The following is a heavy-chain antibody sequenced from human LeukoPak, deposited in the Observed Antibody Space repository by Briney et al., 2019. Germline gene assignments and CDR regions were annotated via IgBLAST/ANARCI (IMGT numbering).Heavy chain of an antibody. CDR2: ISSSSSYI. Sequence: GGSLRLSCAASGFTFSSYSMNWVRQAPGKWLEWVSSISSSSSYIYYADSVKGRFTISRDNAKNPLYLQMNSPRAEDTAVYYCVRDRLGAARGHWGQGTLVTVSS. CDR3: VRDRLGAARGH. J-gene: IGHJ1*01. CDR1: GFTFSSYS. D-gene: IGHD1-26*01. V-gene: IGHV3-21*01.